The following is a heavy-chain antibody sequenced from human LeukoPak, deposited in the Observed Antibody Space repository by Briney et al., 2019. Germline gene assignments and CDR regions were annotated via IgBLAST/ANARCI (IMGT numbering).Heavy chain of an antibody. CDR2: INHSGST. D-gene: IGHD6-19*01. Sequence: SETLSLTCAVYGGSFSGYYWSWIRQPPGKGLEWIGEINHSGSTNYNPSLKSRVTISVDTSKNQFSLKLSSVTAADTAVYYCARERYSSGAWPGDYFDYWGQGTLVTVSS. CDR3: ARERYSSGAWPGDYFDY. CDR1: GGSFSGYY. V-gene: IGHV4-34*01. J-gene: IGHJ4*02.